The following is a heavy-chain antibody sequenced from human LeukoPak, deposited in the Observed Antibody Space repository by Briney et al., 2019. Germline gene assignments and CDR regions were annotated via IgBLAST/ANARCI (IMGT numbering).Heavy chain of an antibody. Sequence: GGSLRLSCAASGFPFHTYGIHWVRQAPGKGLEWVAFIRYDGSTKYYADSVKARFTISRDNSKNTLYLQMNSLRAEDTAVYYCARDLGSGDAFDIWGQGIMVTVSS. V-gene: IGHV3-30*02. CDR3: ARDLGSGDAFDI. CDR1: GFPFHTYG. D-gene: IGHD2-15*01. J-gene: IGHJ3*02. CDR2: IRYDGSTK.